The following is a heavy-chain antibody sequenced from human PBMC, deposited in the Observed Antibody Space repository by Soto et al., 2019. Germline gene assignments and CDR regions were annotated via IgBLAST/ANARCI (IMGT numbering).Heavy chain of an antibody. CDR2: INPSGGST. CDR3: ARDQNSSSWYYYYSYGMEV. V-gene: IGHV1-46*01. CDR1: GYTFTSCY. Sequence: ASVKVSCKASGYTFTSCYMHWVRQAPGQGLEWMGIINPSGGSTSYAQKFQGRVTMTRDTSTSTVYMELSSLRSEDTAVYYCARDQNSSSWYYYYSYGMEVWGQGTTVTVSS. D-gene: IGHD6-13*01. J-gene: IGHJ6*02.